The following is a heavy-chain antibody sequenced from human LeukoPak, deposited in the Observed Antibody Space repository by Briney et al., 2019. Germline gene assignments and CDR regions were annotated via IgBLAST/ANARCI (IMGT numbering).Heavy chain of an antibody. CDR2: IYYSGST. V-gene: IGHV4-39*01. J-gene: IGHJ4*02. Sequence: SETLSLTCTVSGGSISSSSYYWGWIRQPPGKGLEWIGSIYYSGSTYYNPSLKSRVTISVDTSKNQFSLKLSSVTAADTAVYYCARLGGGYSSSFSVDYWGQGTLVTASS. CDR3: ARLGGGYSSSFSVDY. CDR1: GGSISSSSYY. D-gene: IGHD6-13*01.